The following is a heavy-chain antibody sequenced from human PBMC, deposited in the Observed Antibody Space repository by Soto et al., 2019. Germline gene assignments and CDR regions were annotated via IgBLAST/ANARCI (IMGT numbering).Heavy chain of an antibody. CDR1: GFTFSIYT. CDR3: AKDFTPDSRWDIDY. J-gene: IGHJ4*02. CDR2: IYGNGRST. Sequence: EVQLLESGGGLVQPAGSLRLSCAASGFTFSIYTMSWFRQAPGKGLEWVSSIYGNGRSTFYSASVKGRFTISRDNSGNTVYLQMSSLRAEDTPIYYCAKDFTPDSRWDIDYWGQGSLVTVSS. V-gene: IGHV3-23*01. D-gene: IGHD1-26*01.